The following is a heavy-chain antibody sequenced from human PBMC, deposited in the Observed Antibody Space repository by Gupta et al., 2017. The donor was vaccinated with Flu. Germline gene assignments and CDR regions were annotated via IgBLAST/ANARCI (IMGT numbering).Heavy chain of an antibody. CDR3: ARDFVVVVADGDCDV. CDR2: MNPKSGDT. V-gene: IGHV1-2*02. D-gene: IGHD2-15*01. J-gene: IGHJ4*02. Sequence: QVQLVQSGTEVRKPGASVKVSCETSGYIFTGYYIHWMRQAPGQGLEWMGWMNPKSGDTKYAPKFEGRVAMTRDTSINTAYMELSGLTFDDTAVYYCARDFVVVVADGDCDVWGQGTLVTVSS. CDR1: GYIFTGYY.